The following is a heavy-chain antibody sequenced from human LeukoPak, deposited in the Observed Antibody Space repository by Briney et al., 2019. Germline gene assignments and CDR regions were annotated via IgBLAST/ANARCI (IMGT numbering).Heavy chain of an antibody. V-gene: IGHV3-73*01. Sequence: GGSLKLSCAASGFTFSGSAIHWVRQASGKGLEWVGRVKSKANNYATAYAASVKGRFTISRDDSKNTAYLQMNSLKTEDTAVYYCTSVCYDSSGYFYYWGQGTLVTVSS. J-gene: IGHJ4*02. CDR3: TSVCYDSSGYFYY. D-gene: IGHD3-22*01. CDR1: GFTFSGSA. CDR2: VKSKANNYAT.